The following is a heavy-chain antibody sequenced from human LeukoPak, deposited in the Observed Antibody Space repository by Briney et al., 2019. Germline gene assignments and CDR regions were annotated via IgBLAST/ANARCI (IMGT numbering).Heavy chain of an antibody. Sequence: SVKVSCKASGGTFSNYAISWVRQAPGQGLEWMGRIIPILDIANYAQKFQGRVTITADKSTSTAYMELSSLRSEDTAVYYCARGVLYDFWSGYSRSERYYFDYWGQGTLVTVSS. CDR1: GGTFSNYA. J-gene: IGHJ4*02. V-gene: IGHV1-69*04. D-gene: IGHD3-3*01. CDR3: ARGVLYDFWSGYSRSERYYFDY. CDR2: IIPILDIA.